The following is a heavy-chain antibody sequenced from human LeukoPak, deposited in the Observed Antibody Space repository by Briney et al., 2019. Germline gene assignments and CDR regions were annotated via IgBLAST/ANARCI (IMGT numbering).Heavy chain of an antibody. Sequence: PGGSLRLSCAASGFTFSSYGMHWVRQAPGKGLEWVAFIRYDGTNKYYGDSVKGRFTISRDNSKNTLYLQMNSLRAEDTAVYYCARDSTSFSSSFYYYYMDVWGKGTTVTISS. J-gene: IGHJ6*03. V-gene: IGHV3-30*02. CDR3: ARDSTSFSSSFYYYYMDV. CDR2: IRYDGTNK. CDR1: GFTFSSYG. D-gene: IGHD6-13*01.